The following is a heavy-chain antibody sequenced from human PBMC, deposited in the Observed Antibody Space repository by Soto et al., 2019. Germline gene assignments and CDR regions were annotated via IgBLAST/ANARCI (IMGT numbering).Heavy chain of an antibody. CDR3: ARGVVVPAATGKTWFDP. CDR2: ISVYNGNT. CDR1: GYTFTSSG. Sequence: ASVKVSWKASGYTFTSSGISWVRQAPGQGREWMGWISVYNGNTNYAQNFQGRVSMTTDTSTSTVYMELRNLRSDDTAVYYCARGVVVPAATGKTWFDPWGQGTLVTVSS. D-gene: IGHD2-2*01. V-gene: IGHV1-18*01. J-gene: IGHJ5*02.